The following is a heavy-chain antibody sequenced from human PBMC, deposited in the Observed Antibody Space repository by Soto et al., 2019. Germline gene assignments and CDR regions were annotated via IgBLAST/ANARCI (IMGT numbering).Heavy chain of an antibody. CDR2: IDSSCEK. V-gene: IGHV2-26*01. Sequence: QVTLKESGPVLVKPTETLTLRCTVSGLSITDSEMGVSWIRQPPGQPLEWLAHIDSSCEKSYRTFLKSRPAISKDTSKSQIVLTMTNMDPADTATYYCARRHLAVAVSPWFDPWGQGIPVTVSS. CDR1: GLSITDSEMG. J-gene: IGHJ5*02. D-gene: IGHD6-19*01. CDR3: ARRHLAVAVSPWFDP.